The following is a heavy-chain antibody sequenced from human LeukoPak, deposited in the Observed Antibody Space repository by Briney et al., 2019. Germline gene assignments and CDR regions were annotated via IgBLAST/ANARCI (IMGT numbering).Heavy chain of an antibody. CDR2: ISGSGGST. V-gene: IGHV3-23*01. Sequence: GGSLRLSCTASGFTFSSYAMSWVRRAPGKGLEWVSAISGSGGSTYYADSVKGRFTISRDNSKSTLYLQMNSLRAEDTAVYYCASTYYDSSGYYPVGQLDYWGQGTLVTVSS. J-gene: IGHJ4*02. CDR1: GFTFSSYA. D-gene: IGHD3-22*01. CDR3: ASTYYDSSGYYPVGQLDY.